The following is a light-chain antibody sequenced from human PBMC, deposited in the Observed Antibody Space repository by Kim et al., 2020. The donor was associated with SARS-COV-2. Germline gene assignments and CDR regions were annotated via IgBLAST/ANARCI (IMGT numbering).Light chain of an antibody. CDR1: HIGTKR. V-gene: IGLV3-21*01. CDR3: QVWDSTSDHYV. J-gene: IGLJ1*01. CDR2: YDN. Sequence: APGKTATITCEETHIGTKRVHWYQQKPGQAPVLVICYDNDRPSGIPERFSGSNSGNTATLTIYRVEAGDEADYYCQVWDSTSDHYVFGTGTKVTVL.